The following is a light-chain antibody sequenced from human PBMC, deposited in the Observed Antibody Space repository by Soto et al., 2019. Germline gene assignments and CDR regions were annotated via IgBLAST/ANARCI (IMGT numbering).Light chain of an antibody. CDR2: AAS. V-gene: IGKV1-39*01. CDR1: QSISSY. Sequence: DIQMTQSPSSLSASVGDRVTITCRASQSISSYLNWYQQKPGKAPKLLIYAASSLQSGVPSRFSGSGSGTDFPLTSSSLQPEYFATYYCQQSYRTPWTFGQGTRVEIK. CDR3: QQSYRTPWT. J-gene: IGKJ1*01.